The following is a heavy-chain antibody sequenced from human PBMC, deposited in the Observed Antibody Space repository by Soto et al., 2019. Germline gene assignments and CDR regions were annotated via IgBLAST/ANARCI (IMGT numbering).Heavy chain of an antibody. V-gene: IGHV1-69*13. Sequence: SVKVSCKVSGSRFSNYVISWVRQAPGQGPEWMGGIIPFSGTVTYTQRFQGRLTLTADEPTKTAYMELSSLRSEDTAVYYCARGSYDSYAGFFGMDVWGQGTKVTVSS. CDR1: GSRFSNYV. J-gene: IGHJ6*02. CDR3: ARGSYDSYAGFFGMDV. CDR2: IIPFSGTV. D-gene: IGHD3-10*01.